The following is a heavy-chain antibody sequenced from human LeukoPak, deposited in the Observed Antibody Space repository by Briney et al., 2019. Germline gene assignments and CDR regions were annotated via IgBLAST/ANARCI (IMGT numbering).Heavy chain of an antibody. CDR1: GFAFSSYG. Sequence: GGSLRLSCAASGFAFSSYGMHWVRQAPGKGLEWVAFIRYDGSNKYYAGSVKGRFTISRDNSKNTLYLQMNSRRAEDTAVYYCARQYGVTDYWGQGTLVTVSS. D-gene: IGHD4-17*01. CDR3: ARQYGVTDY. J-gene: IGHJ4*02. V-gene: IGHV3-30*02. CDR2: IRYDGSNK.